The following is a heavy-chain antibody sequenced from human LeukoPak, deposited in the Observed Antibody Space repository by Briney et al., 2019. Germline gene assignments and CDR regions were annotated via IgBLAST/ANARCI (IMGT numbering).Heavy chain of an antibody. CDR1: GYSISSGYY. V-gene: IGHV4-38-2*02. CDR2: IYYSGST. CDR3: ARVGSYYDSSGYYYYYYYMDV. Sequence: SETLSLTCTVSGYSISSGYYWGWIRQPPGKGLEWIGSIYYSGSTYYNPSLKSRVTISVDTSKNQFSLKLSSVTAADTAVYYCARVGSYYDSSGYYYYYYYMDVWGKGTTVTVSS. D-gene: IGHD3-22*01. J-gene: IGHJ6*03.